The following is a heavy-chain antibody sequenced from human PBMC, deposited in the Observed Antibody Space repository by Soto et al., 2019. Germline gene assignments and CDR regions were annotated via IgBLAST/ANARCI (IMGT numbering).Heavy chain of an antibody. CDR3: ARDQGATVPGAFDI. D-gene: IGHD4-17*01. CDR1: GGTFSSYA. CDR2: IIPIFGTA. Sequence: GASVKVSCKASGGTFSSYAISWVRQAPGQGLEWMGGIIPIFGTANYAQKFQGRATITADESTSTAYMELSSLRSEDTAVYYCARDQGATVPGAFDIWGQGTMVTVSS. V-gene: IGHV1-69*13. J-gene: IGHJ3*02.